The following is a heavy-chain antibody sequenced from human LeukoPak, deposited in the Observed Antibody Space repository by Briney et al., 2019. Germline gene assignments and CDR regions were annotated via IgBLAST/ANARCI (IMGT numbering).Heavy chain of an antibody. J-gene: IGHJ4*02. CDR3: ARDIVSGSGSLDY. CDR2: VKSDGSNP. CDR1: RFSFSNYW. D-gene: IGHD3-10*01. V-gene: IGHV3-74*01. Sequence: GGSLRLSCAASRFSFSNYWMHWVRQAPGKGLVWVSRVKSDGSNPSYADSVRGRFTISRDNAENMLYLQMNTLGAEDTAVYYCARDIVSGSGSLDYWGQGTLVTVSS.